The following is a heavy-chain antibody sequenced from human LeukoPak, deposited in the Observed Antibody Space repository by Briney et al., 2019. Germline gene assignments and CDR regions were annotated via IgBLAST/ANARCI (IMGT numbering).Heavy chain of an antibody. V-gene: IGHV4-39*07. CDR1: GDSISTSKSY. D-gene: IGHD3-22*01. CDR3: ARTPIYYFDNSGYYN. J-gene: IGHJ4*02. CDR2: IYYTGNT. Sequence: SETLSLTCTVSGDSISTSKSYWGWIRQPPLKGLEWIGSIYYTGNTYYNASLKSRVTMSVDTSKKQFSLRLSSVTAADTAVYYCARTPIYYFDNSGYYNWGQGTLVTVSS.